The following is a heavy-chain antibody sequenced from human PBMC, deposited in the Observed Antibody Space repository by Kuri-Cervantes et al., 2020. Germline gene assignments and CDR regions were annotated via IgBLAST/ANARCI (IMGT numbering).Heavy chain of an antibody. CDR1: GYSISSGYY. Sequence: ETLSLTCAVSGYSISSGYYWGWIRQPPGKGLEWVANIKQDGNEKYYVDSVKGRFTISRDNAKNSLFLQMNSLRAEDTAVYYCVRSPRLDYWGQGTLVTVSS. J-gene: IGHJ4*02. V-gene: IGHV3-7*01. CDR2: IKQDGNEK. CDR3: VRSPRLDY.